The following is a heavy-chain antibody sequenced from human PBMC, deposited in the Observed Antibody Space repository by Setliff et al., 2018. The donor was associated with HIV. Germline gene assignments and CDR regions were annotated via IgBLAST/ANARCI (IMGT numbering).Heavy chain of an antibody. Sequence: SVKVSCKASGGSFNGQALNWVRQAPGQGLQWMGGYIPTLHITRYAEDIQRARVTISAATSTGAIYLDLRGLRVDDTAVYYCARGGTYVERLFPPSYYRDLWGIGTSVTVSS. J-gene: IGHJ6*03. CDR3: ARGGTYVERLFPPSYYRDL. CDR1: GGSFNGQA. V-gene: IGHV1-69*10. D-gene: IGHD3-16*01. CDR2: YIPTLHIT.